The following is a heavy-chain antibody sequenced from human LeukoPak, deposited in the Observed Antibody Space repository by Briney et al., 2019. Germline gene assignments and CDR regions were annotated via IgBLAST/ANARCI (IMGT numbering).Heavy chain of an antibody. D-gene: IGHD3/OR15-3a*01. Sequence: GGSLSLSCTASGFTFSSYDMHWVRQAPGKGLEWVASISYAGNNKYYAGSVKGRFTISRDNSKNTLFLQMSSLRLDDMALYYCARVRPDWGSHLFDYWGQGTLVTVSS. CDR1: GFTFSSYD. CDR2: ISYAGNNK. CDR3: ARVRPDWGSHLFDY. J-gene: IGHJ4*02. V-gene: IGHV3-30-3*01.